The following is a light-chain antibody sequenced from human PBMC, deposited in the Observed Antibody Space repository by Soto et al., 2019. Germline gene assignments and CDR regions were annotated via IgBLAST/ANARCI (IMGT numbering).Light chain of an antibody. CDR2: GAS. Sequence: EIVMTQSPATLSVSPGERATLSCRASQSVSSNLAWYQQKPGQAPRLLIYGASTRATGFPARFSASGSGTEFTLTISSLQSEDFAVYYCQQYNNWPRTFGQGTKVEIK. CDR1: QSVSSN. V-gene: IGKV3-15*01. CDR3: QQYNNWPRT. J-gene: IGKJ1*01.